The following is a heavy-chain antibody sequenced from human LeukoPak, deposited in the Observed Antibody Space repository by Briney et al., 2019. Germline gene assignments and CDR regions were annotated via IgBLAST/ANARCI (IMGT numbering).Heavy chain of an antibody. CDR1: GFTFSSYG. Sequence: GGSLRLSCAASGFTFSSYGMHWVRQAPGKGLEWVAVISYDGSNKYYADSVKGRFTISRDNSKNTLYLQMNSLRAEDTAVYYCAKDSVRSYYYYYGMDVWGQGTTVTVPS. CDR2: ISYDGSNK. J-gene: IGHJ6*02. V-gene: IGHV3-30*18. CDR3: AKDSVRSYYYYYGMDV. D-gene: IGHD1-26*01.